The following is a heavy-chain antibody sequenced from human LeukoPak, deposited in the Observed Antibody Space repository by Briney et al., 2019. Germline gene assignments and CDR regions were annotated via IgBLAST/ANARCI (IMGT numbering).Heavy chain of an antibody. J-gene: IGHJ4*02. D-gene: IGHD5-24*01. V-gene: IGHV4-59*01. Sequence: SETLSLTCAVSGDSISSYYWGWIRQPPGKGLEWTGYIYYTGSTNSNPSLKSRVTMSADTSKNQFSLKLSSVTAADTAIYYCARDGTTDGNYYDYWGQGTLVTVSS. CDR2: IYYTGST. CDR1: GDSISSYY. CDR3: ARDGTTDGNYYDY.